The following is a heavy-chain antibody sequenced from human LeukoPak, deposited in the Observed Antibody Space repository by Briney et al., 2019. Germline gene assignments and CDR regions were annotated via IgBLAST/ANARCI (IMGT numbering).Heavy chain of an antibody. D-gene: IGHD5-18*01. V-gene: IGHV4-59*11. Sequence: SETLSLTCTASGGSISSHYWSWIRQPPGKGLEWIAYLFDSVNTKDNPSLQSRLTLSADTSKNQFSLRLSSVTAADTAVYYCATIKRGSIFGYFDFWGQGIKVTVSS. CDR3: ATIKRGSIFGYFDF. CDR1: GGSISSHY. CDR2: LFDSVNT. J-gene: IGHJ4*02.